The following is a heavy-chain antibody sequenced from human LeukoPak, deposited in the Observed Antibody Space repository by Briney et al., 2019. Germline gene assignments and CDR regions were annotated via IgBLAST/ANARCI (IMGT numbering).Heavy chain of an antibody. J-gene: IGHJ5*02. V-gene: IGHV4-30-2*01. D-gene: IGHD3-3*01. CDR1: GGSISSGGYS. CDR3: ARVHYDFPWFDP. CDR2: IYHSGST. Sequence: SQTLSLTCAVSGGSISSGGYSWSWIRQPPGKGLEWIGYIYHSGSTYYNPSLKSRVTISVDRSKNHFSLKLSSVTSADTAVYYCARVHYDFPWFDPWGQGTLVTVSS.